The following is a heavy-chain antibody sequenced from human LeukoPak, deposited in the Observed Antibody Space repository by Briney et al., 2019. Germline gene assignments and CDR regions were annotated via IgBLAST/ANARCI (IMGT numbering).Heavy chain of an antibody. CDR1: GFTFSSYW. Sequence: GGSLRLSCAASGFTFSSYWMSWVRQAPGKGLEWVANIKQDGSEKYYVDSVKGRFTISRDNAKNSLYLQMNSLRAEDTAVYYCARGRNRYGLPWDYWGQGTLVTVSS. V-gene: IGHV3-7*03. CDR3: ARGRNRYGLPWDY. CDR2: IKQDGSEK. D-gene: IGHD5-18*01. J-gene: IGHJ4*02.